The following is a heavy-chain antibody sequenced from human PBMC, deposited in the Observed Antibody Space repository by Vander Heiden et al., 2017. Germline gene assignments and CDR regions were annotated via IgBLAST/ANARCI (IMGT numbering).Heavy chain of an antibody. CDR1: GFTFSSYA. CDR3: AKDLTAMRGVGDDAFDI. D-gene: IGHD3-22*01. J-gene: IGHJ3*02. CDR2: ISGSGGST. V-gene: IGHV3-23*01. Sequence: EVQLLESGGGLVQPGGSLRLSCAASGFTFSSYAMGWVRQAPGKGLEWVSAISGSGGSTYYADSVNGRFTISRDNSKNTLYLQMNSLRAEHTAVYYCAKDLTAMRGVGDDAFDIWGQGTMVTVSS.